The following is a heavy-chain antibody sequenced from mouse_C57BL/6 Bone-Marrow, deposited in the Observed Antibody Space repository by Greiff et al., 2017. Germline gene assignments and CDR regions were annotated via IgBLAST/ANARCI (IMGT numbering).Heavy chain of an antibody. CDR2: ISSGGSYT. J-gene: IGHJ2*01. Sequence: EVQLVESGGDLVKPGGSLKLSCAASGFTFSSYGMSWVRQTPDKRLEWVATISSGGSYTYYPDSVKGRFTISRDNAKNTLYLQMSSLKSEDTAMYYCARRGDYYGSSPVDYWGQGVTLTVSS. D-gene: IGHD1-1*01. CDR3: ARRGDYYGSSPVDY. CDR1: GFTFSSYG. V-gene: IGHV5-6*01.